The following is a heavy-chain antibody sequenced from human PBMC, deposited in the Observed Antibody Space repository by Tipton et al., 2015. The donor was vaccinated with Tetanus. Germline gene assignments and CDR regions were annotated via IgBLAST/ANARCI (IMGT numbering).Heavy chain of an antibody. D-gene: IGHD1-26*01. V-gene: IGHV4-31*03. Sequence: TLSLTCTVSGVSISGGRYYWSWIRQRPGKGLEWIGGIYSSVSTYTDPSLKGRVTISVDTSKNQFSLRLNSVTAADTAGYYCARDQARGARGWNYFDFWGLGTLVTVSS. CDR3: ARDQARGARGWNYFDF. J-gene: IGHJ4*02. CDR1: GVSISGGRYY. CDR2: IYSSVST.